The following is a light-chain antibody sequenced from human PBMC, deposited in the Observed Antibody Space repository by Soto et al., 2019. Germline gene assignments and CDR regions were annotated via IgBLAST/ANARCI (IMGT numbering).Light chain of an antibody. CDR1: KIINTW. J-gene: IGKJ3*01. CDR2: RAS. CDR3: QKYETYSGT. V-gene: IGKV1-5*03. Sequence: DIQMTQSPSALSASVGDRVTITCRASKIINTWLAWSQQKPGKAPKLVIYRASNLVNGVPSRFIGSGSGTEFTLTIRRLQPDDFSIYYCQKYETYSGTFGPGTQVDL.